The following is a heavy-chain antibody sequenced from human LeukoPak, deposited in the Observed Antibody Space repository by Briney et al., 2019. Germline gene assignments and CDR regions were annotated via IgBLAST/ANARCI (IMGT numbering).Heavy chain of an antibody. V-gene: IGHV3-21*01. D-gene: IGHD6-19*01. Sequence: GGSLRLSCAASGFTFSSYSMNWVRQAPGKGLEWVSSISSSSSYIYYADSVKGRFTISRDNAKNSLYLQMNSLRAEDTAVYYCARVKGSGWYPFHEFDYWGQGTLVTVSS. CDR1: GFTFSSYS. CDR2: ISSSSSYI. J-gene: IGHJ4*02. CDR3: ARVKGSGWYPFHEFDY.